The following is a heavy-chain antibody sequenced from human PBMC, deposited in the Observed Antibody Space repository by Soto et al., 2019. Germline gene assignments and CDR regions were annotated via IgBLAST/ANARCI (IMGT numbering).Heavy chain of an antibody. J-gene: IGHJ4*02. CDR2: IYYSGSVYYNGNT. CDR1: GGSISSVGYY. CDR3: ARDKGYNNGGLDY. D-gene: IGHD4-4*01. V-gene: IGHV4-61*08. Sequence: SETLSLTCTVSGGSISSVGYYWSWIRKHPGKSLEWIGYIYYSGSVYYNGNTYYNPSLKSRITISVDTSKSQFSLRLSSVTSADTAVYYCARDKGYNNGGLDYWGQGTLVTVSS.